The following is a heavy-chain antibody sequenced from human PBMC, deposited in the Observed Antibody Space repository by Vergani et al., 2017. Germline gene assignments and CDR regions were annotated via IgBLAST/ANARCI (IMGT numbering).Heavy chain of an antibody. CDR2: IYPGDSDT. V-gene: IGHV5-51*01. CDR3: ARHGRSSGSRLDMDV. CDR1: GYIFTSYW. J-gene: IGHJ6*03. Sequence: EVQLVQSGAEVKKPGESLKISCKGSGYIFTSYWIGWVRQMPGKGLEWMGIIYPGDSDTRYSPSFQGQVTISADKSINTAYLQWNSLKASDTAIYYCARHGRSSGSRLDMDVWGKGTTVTVSS. D-gene: IGHD6-19*01.